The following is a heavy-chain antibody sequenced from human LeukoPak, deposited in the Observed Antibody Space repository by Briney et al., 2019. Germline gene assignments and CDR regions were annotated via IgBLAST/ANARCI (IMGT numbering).Heavy chain of an antibody. D-gene: IGHD3-10*01. Sequence: SETLSLTCSVPEDSISSDIYYWTWIRQPPGKGLQWIGSIYYNGNTYYNSSLKGRVTISLDTSPSQFSLRLSTMAAADTAVYHCARRSSRVNRGVFDQWGQGTLVIVSS. J-gene: IGHJ4*02. CDR2: IYYNGNT. CDR1: EDSISSDIYY. V-gene: IGHV4-39*01. CDR3: ARRSSRVNRGVFDQ.